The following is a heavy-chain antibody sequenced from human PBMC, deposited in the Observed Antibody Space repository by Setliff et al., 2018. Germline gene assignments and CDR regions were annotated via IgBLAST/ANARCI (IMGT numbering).Heavy chain of an antibody. CDR1: GYTFTNYG. V-gene: IGHV1-3*01. D-gene: IGHD2-8*02. CDR2: IHAGSSNT. J-gene: IGHJ4*02. Sequence: GASVKVSCKTSGYTFTNYGITWVRQAPGQTLEWMGWIHAGSSNTLYSQRFQDRITISRDTSATTVHMELSSLGSDDTAVYYCARMSTSGPHYDYWGQGTLVTVSS. CDR3: ARMSTSGPHYDY.